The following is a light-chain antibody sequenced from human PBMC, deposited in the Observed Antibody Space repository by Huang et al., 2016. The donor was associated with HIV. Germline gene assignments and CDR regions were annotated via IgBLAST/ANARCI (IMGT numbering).Light chain of an antibody. CDR2: GAS. Sequence: EMVMTQSPATLSVSPGERATLSCRASQSVSSNLAWYQQKPGQAPRLLIYGASTRATGIPARFSGSGSGTEFTLTISSLQSEDFAVYYCQHYDNWPPSWTFGRGTKVKIK. CDR1: QSVSSN. J-gene: IGKJ1*01. V-gene: IGKV3-15*01. CDR3: QHYDNWPPSWT.